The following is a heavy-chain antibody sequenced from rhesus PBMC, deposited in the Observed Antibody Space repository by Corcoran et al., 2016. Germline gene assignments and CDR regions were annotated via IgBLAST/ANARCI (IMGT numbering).Heavy chain of an antibody. D-gene: IGHD4-4*01. J-gene: IGHJ6*01. CDR3: ARWVAEIYGLDS. CDR1: GGSISDDYY. V-gene: IGHV4-106*01. Sequence: QVQLQESGPGLVKPSETLSLTCAVSGGSISDDYYWSWICQPPGKGLEWIGYIYGSGGCTNYNPSLKNRVTIAVDTSKNQLSLKLSSVTTADTAVYYCARWVAEIYGLDSWGQGVVVTVSS. CDR2: IYGSGGCT.